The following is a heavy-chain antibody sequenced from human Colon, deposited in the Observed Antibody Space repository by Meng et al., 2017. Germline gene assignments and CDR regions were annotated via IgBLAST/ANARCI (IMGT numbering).Heavy chain of an antibody. CDR1: GGSNSSSNHY. J-gene: IGHJ4*02. CDR2: IYYSGST. Sequence: QLRLQESVPGLVKTSETLSLTRTVSGGSNSSSNHYWDWIRQPPGKGLEWIGSIYYSGSTYYNPSLKSRVTISVDTSKNHFSLKLNSVTATDTAFYYCARHASINTDYFDYWGQGTLVTVSS. V-gene: IGHV4-39*02. D-gene: IGHD2/OR15-2a*01. CDR3: ARHASINTDYFDY.